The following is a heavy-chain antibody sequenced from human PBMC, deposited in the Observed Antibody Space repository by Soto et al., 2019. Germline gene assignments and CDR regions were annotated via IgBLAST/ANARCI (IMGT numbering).Heavy chain of an antibody. V-gene: IGHV3-23*01. D-gene: IGHD4-4*01. J-gene: IGHJ6*02. CDR2: ISGSGGST. CDR3: AKGNSNYYYYYGMDV. CDR1: GFTFSSYA. Sequence: GGSLRLSCAASGFTFSSYAMSWVRQAPGKGLEWVSAISGSGGSTYYADSVKGRFTISRDNSKNTLYPQMNSLRAEDTAVYYCAKGNSNYYYYYGMDVWGQGTTVTVSS.